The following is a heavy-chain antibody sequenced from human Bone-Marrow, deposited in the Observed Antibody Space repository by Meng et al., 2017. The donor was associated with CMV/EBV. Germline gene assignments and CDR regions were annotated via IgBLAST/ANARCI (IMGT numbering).Heavy chain of an antibody. CDR1: GFTLSNYG. J-gene: IGHJ4*02. D-gene: IGHD6-13*01. CDR3: ARDRRSSSWYYPNDY. V-gene: IGHV3-21*01. Sequence: GGSLRLSCSASGFTLSNYGMNWVRQAPGKGLEWVSAITSSGSFIYYGDSVKGRFTISRDNTKNSLYLQMDSLRAEDTAVYYRARDRRSSSWYYPNDYWGQGTTVTVSS. CDR2: ITSSGSFI.